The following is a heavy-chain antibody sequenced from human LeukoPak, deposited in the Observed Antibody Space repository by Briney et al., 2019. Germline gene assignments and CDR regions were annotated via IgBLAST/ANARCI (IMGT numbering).Heavy chain of an antibody. CDR3: AKNFGVVTYYYIDY. V-gene: IGHV3-30*02. Sequence: PGGSLRLSCAASGFTFSHYGMHWVRQAPGKGLEWVAFIRYDGSNKYYADSVKGRFTISRDDSKNTLYLQMSSLRPEDTAVYYCAKNFGVVTYYYIDYWGQGTLVTVSS. CDR2: IRYDGSNK. D-gene: IGHD3-3*01. J-gene: IGHJ4*02. CDR1: GFTFSHYG.